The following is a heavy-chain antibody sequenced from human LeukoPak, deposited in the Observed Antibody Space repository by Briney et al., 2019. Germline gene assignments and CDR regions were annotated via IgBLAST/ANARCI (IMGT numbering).Heavy chain of an antibody. CDR3: ASSYYGSGSPAYFDY. J-gene: IGHJ4*02. CDR2: IYHSGST. Sequence: SETLSLTCTVSGYSISSGYYWGWIRQPPGKGLEWIGSIYHSGSTYYNPSLKSRVTISVDTSKNQFSLKLSSVTAADTAVYYCASSYYGSGSPAYFDYWGQGTLVTVSS. D-gene: IGHD3-10*01. V-gene: IGHV4-38-2*02. CDR1: GYSISSGYY.